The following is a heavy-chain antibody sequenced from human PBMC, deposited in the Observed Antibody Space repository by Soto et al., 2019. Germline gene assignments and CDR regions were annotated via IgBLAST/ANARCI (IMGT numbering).Heavy chain of an antibody. CDR1: GDSISSGDYY. V-gene: IGHV4-30-4*01. D-gene: IGHD7-27*01. CDR3: DSANWAHVGGMDV. J-gene: IGHJ6*02. Sequence: PSETLSLTCSVSGDSISSGDYYWSWIRQPPGKGLEWIGYIYYSGSTYYNPSLKSRVTISVDTSKNQFSLNLSSVTAADTAVYYCDSANWAHVGGMDVWGQGTTVTVSS. CDR2: IYYSGST.